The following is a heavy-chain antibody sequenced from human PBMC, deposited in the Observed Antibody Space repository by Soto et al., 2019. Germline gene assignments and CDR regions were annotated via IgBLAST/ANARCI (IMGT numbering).Heavy chain of an antibody. Sequence: PSESLSRTCTLSCRALSSYYWGWIRQPAGKGLEWIGRIYPSGSTNYNPSLKRRVTMSVNTSNNQFSLKLSSVTAADTAVYYCARVGSTCNKLFDPWRHGTLVTVS. D-gene: IGHD6-13*01. V-gene: IGHV4-4*07. CDR2: IYPSGST. CDR1: CRALSSYY. CDR3: ARVGSTCNKLFDP. J-gene: IGHJ5*02.